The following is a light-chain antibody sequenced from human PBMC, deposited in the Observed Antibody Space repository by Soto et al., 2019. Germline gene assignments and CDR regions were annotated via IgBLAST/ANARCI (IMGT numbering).Light chain of an antibody. CDR3: SSYTRSSSTL. J-gene: IGLJ2*01. V-gene: IGLV2-14*03. CDR1: SSDVGGYNF. CDR2: DVS. Sequence: QSVLTQPASVSGSPGQSITISCTGTSSDVGGYNFVSWYQHHPGKAPKLTIYDVSNRPSGVSYRFSASKSGNTASLTISGLQAEDEADYYCSSYTRSSSTLFGGGTKVTVL.